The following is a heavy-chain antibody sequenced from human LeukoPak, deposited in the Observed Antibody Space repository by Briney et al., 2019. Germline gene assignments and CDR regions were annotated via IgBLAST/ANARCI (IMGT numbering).Heavy chain of an antibody. CDR2: INSDASRP. Sequence: GGSLRLSCAASRFTFSYYWMHWVRQAPGKGLVWVSRINSDASRPSYADSVKGRFTISRDNAKNILYLQMNSLRVEDTALYYCARETREAGSGDHQTDSFDVWGQGTMVSVSS. V-gene: IGHV3-74*01. CDR1: RFTFSYYW. D-gene: IGHD2-15*01. J-gene: IGHJ3*01. CDR3: ARETREAGSGDHQTDSFDV.